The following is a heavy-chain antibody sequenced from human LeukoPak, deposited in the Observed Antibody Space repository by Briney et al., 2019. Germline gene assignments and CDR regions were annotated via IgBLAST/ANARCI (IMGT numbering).Heavy chain of an antibody. D-gene: IGHD3-22*01. CDR3: ARHYDTSGYHYFDF. CDR1: GFTFSSYA. V-gene: IGHV3-30-3*01. CDR2: ISNDGSNK. J-gene: IGHJ4*02. Sequence: PGGSLRLSCAASGFTFSSYALHWVRQAPGKGLEWVAVISNDGSNKYYVDSVKGRFTISRDSSKNTLYLEMNSLRAEDTAVYYCARHYDTSGYHYFDFRGQGTLVTVSS.